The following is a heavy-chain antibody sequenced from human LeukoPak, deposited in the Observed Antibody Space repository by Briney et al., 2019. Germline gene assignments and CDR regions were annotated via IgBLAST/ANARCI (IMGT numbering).Heavy chain of an antibody. CDR3: ARDSQREPHYYYYMDV. Sequence: GAAVKVSRKASGYTFTGNYIHWVRQAPGQGLEWVGWINPNSGGTNNAHKFEGTVTMTRDTSISTVYMELSSLKSDDTAVYYCARDSQREPHYYYYMDVWGIGTTVTVSS. J-gene: IGHJ6*03. V-gene: IGHV1-2*07. CDR2: INPNSGGT. D-gene: IGHD1-26*01. CDR1: GYTFTGNY.